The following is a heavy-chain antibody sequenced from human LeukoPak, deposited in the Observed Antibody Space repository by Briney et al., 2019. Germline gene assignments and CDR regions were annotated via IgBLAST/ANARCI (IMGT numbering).Heavy chain of an antibody. Sequence: WGSLRLSSAASGFTFDDYAMHWVRQAPGKGLEWVGRIKSKTDGGTIDYAAPAKGTFTISRDDSKNTLYLQMNSLKTEDTAVYYFTVSMEVSTYFDYWGQGTLVTVSS. CDR2: IKSKTDGGTI. V-gene: IGHV3-15*01. CDR3: TVSMEVSTYFDY. CDR1: GFTFDDYA. J-gene: IGHJ4*02. D-gene: IGHD5/OR15-5a*01.